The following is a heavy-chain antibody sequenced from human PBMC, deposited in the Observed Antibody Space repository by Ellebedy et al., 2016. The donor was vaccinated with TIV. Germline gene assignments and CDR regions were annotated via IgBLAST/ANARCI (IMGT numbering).Heavy chain of an antibody. D-gene: IGHD6-19*01. CDR1: GFTFSSYS. Sequence: PGGSLRLSCAASGFTFSSYSMNWVRQAPGKGLEWVSYISSSSSTIYYADSVKGRFTISRDNAKNSLYLQMNSLRAEDTAVYYCARSIVVAGISQRQSWVDPWGQGTLVTVSS. CDR3: ARSIVVAGISQRQSWVDP. J-gene: IGHJ5*02. V-gene: IGHV3-48*01. CDR2: ISSSSSTI.